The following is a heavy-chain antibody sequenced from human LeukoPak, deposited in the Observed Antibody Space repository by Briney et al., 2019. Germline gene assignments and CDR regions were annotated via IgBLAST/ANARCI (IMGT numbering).Heavy chain of an antibody. CDR3: ARDEVGGPLNY. D-gene: IGHD3-16*01. V-gene: IGHV3-21*06. Sequence: GGSLRLSCAASGFTFDAYSMNWVRQAPGKGLEWVSSISDTSTYIYYADSLKGRFTISRDNAKNSVYLQMNSLRAEDTAVYYCARDEVGGPLNYWGQGTLVIVSS. CDR1: GFTFDAYS. CDR2: ISDTSTYI. J-gene: IGHJ4*02.